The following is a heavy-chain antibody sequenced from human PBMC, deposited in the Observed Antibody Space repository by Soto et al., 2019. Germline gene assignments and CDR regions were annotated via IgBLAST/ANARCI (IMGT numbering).Heavy chain of an antibody. CDR1: GFTFSAYA. D-gene: IGHD2-15*01. CDR2: ISSRSDNL. CDR3: ARDWDIVILSVPIPNYNYGMDV. Sequence: GGCLRLPCEGAGFTFSAYAMNWARQAPGKGLEWVSYISSRSDNLYYADSVKGRLTISRDNAKNSVYLQVNNLRDADTAVYYCARDWDIVILSVPIPNYNYGMDVWGQGTTVTVSS. V-gene: IGHV3-48*02. J-gene: IGHJ6*02.